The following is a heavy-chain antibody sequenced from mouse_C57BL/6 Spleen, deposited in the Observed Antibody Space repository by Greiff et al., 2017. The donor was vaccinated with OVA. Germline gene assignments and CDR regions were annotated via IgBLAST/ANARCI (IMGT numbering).Heavy chain of an antibody. Sequence: EVQRVESEGGLVQPGSSMKLSCTASGFTFSDYYMAWVRQVPEKGLEWVANINYDGSSTYYLDSLKSRFIISRDNAKNILDLQMLSLKSKDSATYYCARFITWTGWYFDVWGTGTTVTVSS. CDR3: ARFITWTGWYFDV. V-gene: IGHV5-16*01. J-gene: IGHJ1*03. CDR2: INYDGSST. D-gene: IGHD4-1*01. CDR1: GFTFSDYY.